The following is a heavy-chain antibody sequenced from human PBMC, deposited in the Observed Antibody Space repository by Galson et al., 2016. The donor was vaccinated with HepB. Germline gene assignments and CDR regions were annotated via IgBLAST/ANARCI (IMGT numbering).Heavy chain of an antibody. CDR1: GFTISDYY. J-gene: IGHJ4*02. CDR3: ARGTREADY. D-gene: IGHD5-24*01. V-gene: IGHV3-72*01. Sequence: SLRLSCAASGFTISDYYMEWVRQAPGRGLEWVGRTRNKGKGYSTAYAASVRGRLSISRDDSQNSVYLQMSSLRAEDSAVYYCARGTREADYWGQGTLVTVSS. CDR2: TRNKGKGYST.